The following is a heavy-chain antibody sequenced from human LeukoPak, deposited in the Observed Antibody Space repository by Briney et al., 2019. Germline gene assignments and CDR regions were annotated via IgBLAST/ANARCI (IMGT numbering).Heavy chain of an antibody. D-gene: IGHD3-10*01. J-gene: IGHJ6*04. V-gene: IGHV1-2*02. CDR3: ARLNYGSGATMDV. Sequence: ASVKVSCKASGYTFTGYYMHWVRQAPGQGLEWMGWINPNSGGTNYAQKFQGRVTMTRDTSISTAYMELRSLRSDDTAVYYCARLNYGSGATMDVWGKGTTVTVSS. CDR2: INPNSGGT. CDR1: GYTFTGYY.